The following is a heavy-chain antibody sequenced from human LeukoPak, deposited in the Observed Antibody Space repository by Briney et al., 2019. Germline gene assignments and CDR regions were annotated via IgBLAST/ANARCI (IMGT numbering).Heavy chain of an antibody. J-gene: IGHJ3*02. CDR1: GGSISSSSYY. D-gene: IGHD3-10*01. CDR3: ARTIHYYGSGSSEVDAFDI. V-gene: IGHV4-39*07. Sequence: SETLSLTCTVSGGSISSSSYYWGWIRQPPGKGLEWIGSIYYSGSTYYNPSLKSRVTISVDTSKNQFSLKLSSVTAADTAVYYCARTIHYYGSGSSEVDAFDIWGQGTMVTVSS. CDR2: IYYSGST.